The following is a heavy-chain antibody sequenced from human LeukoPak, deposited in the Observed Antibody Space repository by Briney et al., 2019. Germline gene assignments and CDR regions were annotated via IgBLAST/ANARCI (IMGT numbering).Heavy chain of an antibody. CDR3: ASLAAAAGKSDY. CDR1: GGTFSSYA. D-gene: IGHD6-13*01. V-gene: IGHV1-69*06. J-gene: IGHJ4*02. CDR2: IIPIFGTA. Sequence: SVKVSCKASGGTFSSYAISWVRQAPGQGLEWMGGIIPIFGTANYAQKFQGRVTITADKSTSTAYMELSSLRSKDTAVYYCASLAAAAGKSDYWGQGTLVTVSS.